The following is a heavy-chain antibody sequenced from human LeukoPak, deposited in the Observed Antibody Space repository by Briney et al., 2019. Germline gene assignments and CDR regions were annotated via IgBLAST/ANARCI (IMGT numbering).Heavy chain of an antibody. CDR2: FDPEDGET. J-gene: IGHJ4*02. CDR3: ARGSITMVRGVTLSGYYFDY. CDR1: GYTLTELS. Sequence: ASVKVSCKVSGYTLTELSMHWVRQAPGKGLEWMGGFDPEDGETIYAQKFQGRVTMTEDTSTSTAYMELRSLRSDDTAVYYCARGSITMVRGVTLSGYYFDYWGQGTLVTVSS. D-gene: IGHD3-10*01. V-gene: IGHV1-24*01.